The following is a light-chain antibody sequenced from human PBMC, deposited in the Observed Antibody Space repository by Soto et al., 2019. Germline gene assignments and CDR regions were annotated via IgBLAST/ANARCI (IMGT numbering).Light chain of an antibody. CDR2: NND. CDR3: GTWDTGLSAGV. V-gene: IGLV1-51*01. J-gene: IGLJ2*01. CDR1: NSNIGNNY. Sequence: QLVLTQPPSVSGAPGQKVTISCSGSNSNIGNNYVSWYQQVPGTAPKLLIYNNDKRPSGIPDRFSGSWSGTSATLGITGLQTGDEADYYCGTWDTGLSAGVFGGGTKLTVL.